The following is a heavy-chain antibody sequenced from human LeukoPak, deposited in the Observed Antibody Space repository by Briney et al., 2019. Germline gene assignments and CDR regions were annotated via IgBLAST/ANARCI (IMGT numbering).Heavy chain of an antibody. J-gene: IGHJ6*03. CDR2: IYYSGST. Sequence: SETLSLTCTVSGGSISSYYWSWIRQPPGKGLEWIGYIYYSGSTNYNPSLKSRVTISVDTSKKQFSLKLSSVTAADTAVYYCARGGGSGSYYFGSCYYYYMDVWGKGTTVTVSS. CDR3: ARGGGSGSYYFGSCYYYYMDV. D-gene: IGHD3-10*01. V-gene: IGHV4-59*01. CDR1: GGSISSYY.